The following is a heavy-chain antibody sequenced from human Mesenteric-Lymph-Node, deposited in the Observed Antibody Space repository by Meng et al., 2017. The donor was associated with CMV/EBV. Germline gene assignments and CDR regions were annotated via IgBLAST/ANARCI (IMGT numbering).Heavy chain of an antibody. CDR1: GFIFSRYG. D-gene: IGHD3-22*01. CDR3: AKDEHYYDSSGFDH. V-gene: IGHV3-30*02. Sequence: GESLKISCAASGFIFSRYGMHWVRQAPGKGLEWVALIRYDGSNTYYADSVKGRFTISRDNSKNTLYLQMNSLRPEDTAVYYCAKDEHYYDSSGFDHWGQGTLVTVSS. CDR2: IRYDGSNT. J-gene: IGHJ4*02.